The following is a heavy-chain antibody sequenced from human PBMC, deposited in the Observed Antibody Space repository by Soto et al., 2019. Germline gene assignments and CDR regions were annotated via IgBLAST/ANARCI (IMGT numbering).Heavy chain of an antibody. V-gene: IGHV6-1*01. D-gene: IGHD6-19*01. CDR2: TYYRSKWYN. CDR1: GDSVSSNSAA. J-gene: IGHJ6*02. Sequence: PSQTLSLTFAISGDSVSSNSAAWNWIRQSPSRGLEWLGRTYYRSKWYNDYAVSVKSRITINPDTSKNQFSLQLNSVTPEDTAVYYCVRASYSSGWLRGYYYYYGMDVWGQGTTVTVSS. CDR3: VRASYSSGWLRGYYYYYGMDV.